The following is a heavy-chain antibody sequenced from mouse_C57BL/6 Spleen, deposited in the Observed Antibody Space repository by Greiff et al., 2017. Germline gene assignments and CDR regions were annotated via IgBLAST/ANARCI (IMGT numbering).Heavy chain of an antibody. V-gene: IGHV5-17*01. CDR1: GFTFSDYG. CDR2: ISSGSSTI. Sequence: VQLKESGGGLVKPGGSLKLSCAASGFTFSDYGMHWVRQAPEKGLEWVAYISSGSSTIYYADTVKGRFTISRDNAKNTLFLQMTSLRSEDTAMYYCARRLTGPYYAMDYWGQGTSVTVSS. D-gene: IGHD4-1*01. CDR3: ARRLTGPYYAMDY. J-gene: IGHJ4*01.